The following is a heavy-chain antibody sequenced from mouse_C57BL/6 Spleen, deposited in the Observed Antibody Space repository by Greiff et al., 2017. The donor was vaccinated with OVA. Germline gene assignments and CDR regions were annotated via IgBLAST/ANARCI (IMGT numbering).Heavy chain of an antibody. CDR1: GYSITSGYY. CDR2: ISSDGSN. V-gene: IGHV3-6*01. J-gene: IGHJ3*01. CDR3: ARVGNYEDWFAY. D-gene: IGHD2-1*01. Sequence: EVKLMESGPGLVKPSQSLSLTCSVTGYSITSGYYWNWIRQFPGNKLEWLGYISSDGSNNSNPSLKNRISITRDTSKNQFFLKLNSVTTEDTATYYCARVGNYEDWFAYWGQGTLVTVSA.